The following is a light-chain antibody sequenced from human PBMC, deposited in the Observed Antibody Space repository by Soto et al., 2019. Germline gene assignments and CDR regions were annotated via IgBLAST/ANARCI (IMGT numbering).Light chain of an antibody. V-gene: IGKV1-39*01. CDR2: SAS. Sequence: DIQMTQSPYSLSASVGDSVTITCRASQNIRTYLNWYQQKPGRAPKLLIHSASALPSGVPSRFSGSGSGTEFTLTMSGLQPEDFAAYYCQQGQSTPYTFGQGTKVEIK. CDR3: QQGQSTPYT. CDR1: QNIRTY. J-gene: IGKJ2*01.